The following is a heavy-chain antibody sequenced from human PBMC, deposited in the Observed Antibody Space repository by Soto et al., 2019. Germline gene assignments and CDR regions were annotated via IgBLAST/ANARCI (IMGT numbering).Heavy chain of an antibody. CDR1: GDSVSSNSAA. V-gene: IGHV6-1*01. CDR3: ARAIVSFLEWPYYYYGMDV. D-gene: IGHD3-3*02. Sequence: SQTLSLTCAISGDSVSSNSAAWNWIRQSPSRGLEWLGRTYYRSKWYNDYAVSVKSRITINPGTSKNQFSLQLNSVTPEDTAVYYCARAIVSFLEWPYYYYGMDVWGQGTTVTVSS. J-gene: IGHJ6*02. CDR2: TYYRSKWYN.